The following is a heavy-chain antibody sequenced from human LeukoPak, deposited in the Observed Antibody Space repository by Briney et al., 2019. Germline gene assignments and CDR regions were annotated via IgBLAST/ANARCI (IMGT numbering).Heavy chain of an antibody. CDR2: ITTSSSYI. V-gene: IGHV3-21*01. Sequence: GGSLRLSCAASGFTFSSYSLNWVRQAPGKGLEWVSSITTSSSYIYYADSVKGRFTISRDNAKNSLSLQMNSLRAEDTAVYYCVRAYSSSWYFVYWGQGTLVTVSS. CDR3: VRAYSSSWYFVY. J-gene: IGHJ4*02. D-gene: IGHD6-13*01. CDR1: GFTFSSYS.